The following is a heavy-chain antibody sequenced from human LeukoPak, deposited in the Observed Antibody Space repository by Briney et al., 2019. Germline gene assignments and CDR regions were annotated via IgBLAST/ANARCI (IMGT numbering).Heavy chain of an antibody. CDR2: ISWNSGSI. CDR3: ARDLSGIAGYTYGRGIDY. CDR1: GFTFDDYA. D-gene: IGHD5-18*01. Sequence: SLRLSCAASGFTFDDYAMHWVRQAPGKGLEWVSGISWNSGSIGYADSVKGRFTISRDNAKTSLYLQMNSLRAEDTAVYYCARDLSGIAGYTYGRGIDYWGQGTLVTVSS. J-gene: IGHJ4*02. V-gene: IGHV3-9*01.